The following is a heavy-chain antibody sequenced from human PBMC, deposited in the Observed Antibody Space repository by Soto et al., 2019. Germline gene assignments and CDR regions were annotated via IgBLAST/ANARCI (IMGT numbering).Heavy chain of an antibody. CDR2: IYYSGST. J-gene: IGHJ6*02. Sequence: LSLTCTVSGGSISSGGYYWSWIRQHPGKGLEWIGYIYYSGSTYYNPSLKSRVTISVDTSKNQFSLKLSSVTAADTAVYYCARGVGATRGSVYYYYGMDVWGQGTTVTVSS. V-gene: IGHV4-31*03. D-gene: IGHD1-26*01. CDR1: GGSISSGGYY. CDR3: ARGVGATRGSVYYYYGMDV.